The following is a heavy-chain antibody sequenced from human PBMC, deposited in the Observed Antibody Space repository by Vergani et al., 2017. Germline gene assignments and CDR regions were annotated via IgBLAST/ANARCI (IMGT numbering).Heavy chain of an antibody. D-gene: IGHD3-22*01. CDR1: GGTFSSYA. CDR3: AIAGSYYYDSLDY. V-gene: IGHV1-69*13. CDR2: IITLFGTA. J-gene: IGHJ4*02. Sequence: QVQLVQSGAEGKKPGSSVKVSCKASGGTFSSYAISWVRQAPGQGLECMGRIITLFGTANYAQKFQGRVTITADESTSTAYMELSSLYVEDTAVYYFAIAGSYYYDSLDYWGQGTLVTVSS.